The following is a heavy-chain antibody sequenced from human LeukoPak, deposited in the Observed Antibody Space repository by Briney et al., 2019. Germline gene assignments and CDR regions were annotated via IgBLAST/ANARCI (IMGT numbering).Heavy chain of an antibody. CDR2: INAGNGNT. CDR1: GYTFTSYA. J-gene: IGHJ5*02. V-gene: IGHV1-3*01. Sequence: GASVKVSCKASGYTFTSYAMHWVRQAPGLRLEWMGWINAGNGNTKYSQKFQGRVTITRDTSASTAYMELSSLRSEDTAVYYCARGDYDYVWGSYHLNWFDPWGQGTLVTVSS. D-gene: IGHD3-16*02. CDR3: ARGDYDYVWGSYHLNWFDP.